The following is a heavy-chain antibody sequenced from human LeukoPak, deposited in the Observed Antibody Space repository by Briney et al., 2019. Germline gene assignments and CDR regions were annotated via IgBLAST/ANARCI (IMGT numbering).Heavy chain of an antibody. J-gene: IGHJ4*02. D-gene: IGHD3-10*01. Sequence: GGSLRLSCAASGFTVSNNYMSWVRQAPGKGLEWVSVIYSGGSTYYADSVKGRFTISRDNSKNTLYLQMNSLRAEDTAVYYCARSNSYYYGSGKSTRFLYYFDYWGQGALVTVSS. CDR1: GFTVSNNY. CDR3: ARSNSYYYGSGKSTRFLYYFDY. CDR2: IYSGGST. V-gene: IGHV3-53*01.